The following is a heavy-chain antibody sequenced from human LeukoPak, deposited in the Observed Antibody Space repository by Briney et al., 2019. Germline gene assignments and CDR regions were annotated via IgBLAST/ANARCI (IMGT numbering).Heavy chain of an antibody. J-gene: IGHJ4*02. Sequence: SETLSLTCTVSGGSISSGGYYWSWIRQHPGKGLEWIGYIYYSGSTYYNPSLKSRVTISVDTSKNQFPLKLSSVTAADTAVYYCARCGAVPAAPFDYWGQGTLVTVSS. CDR3: ARCGAVPAAPFDY. CDR1: GGSISSGGYY. CDR2: IYYSGST. D-gene: IGHD2-2*01. V-gene: IGHV4-31*03.